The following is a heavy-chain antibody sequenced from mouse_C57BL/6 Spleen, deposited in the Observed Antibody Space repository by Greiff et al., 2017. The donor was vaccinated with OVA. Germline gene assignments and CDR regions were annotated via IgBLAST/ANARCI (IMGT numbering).Heavy chain of an antibody. V-gene: IGHV1-7*01. CDR2: INPSSGYT. D-gene: IGHD1-1*01. CDR1: GYTFTSYW. J-gene: IGHJ4*01. CDR3: ARTDYGSSPSLSMDY. Sequence: VQLQQSGAELAKPGASVKLSCKASGYTFTSYWMHWVKQRPGQGLEWIGYINPSSGYTKYNQKFKDKATLTADKSSSTAYMQLSSLTYEDSSFYYCARTDYGSSPSLSMDYWGQGTSVTVSS.